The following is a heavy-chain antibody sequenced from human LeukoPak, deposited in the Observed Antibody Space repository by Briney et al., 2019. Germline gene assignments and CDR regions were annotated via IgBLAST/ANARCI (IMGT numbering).Heavy chain of an antibody. CDR2: INHSGST. D-gene: IGHD3-10*01. Sequence: PSETLSLTCAVYGGSFSGYYWSWIRQPPGKGLEWIGEINHSGSTNYNPSLKSRVTISVDTSKNQFSLKLSSVTAADTAVYYCARHQFNYYGSGTLDYWGQGTLVTVSS. CDR3: ARHQFNYYGSGTLDY. J-gene: IGHJ4*02. V-gene: IGHV4-34*01. CDR1: GGSFSGYY.